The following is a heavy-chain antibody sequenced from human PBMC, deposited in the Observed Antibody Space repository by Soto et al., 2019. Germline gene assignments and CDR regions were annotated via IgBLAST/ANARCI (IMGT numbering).Heavy chain of an antibody. V-gene: IGHV3-48*02. J-gene: IGHJ4*02. CDR2: ISRTTDFI. CDR3: ARDMDKATGVAGPDY. Sequence: EVQLVESGGGFVQPGGSLRLSCVASGFDLSDYSMNWVRQAPGKGLEWVSYISRTTDFIYYADSVKGRFTISRDTAKNSLSLQMNSLRDEDTAVYYCARDMDKATGVAGPDYWGQGTLVTGSS. CDR1: GFDLSDYS. D-gene: IGHD6-19*01.